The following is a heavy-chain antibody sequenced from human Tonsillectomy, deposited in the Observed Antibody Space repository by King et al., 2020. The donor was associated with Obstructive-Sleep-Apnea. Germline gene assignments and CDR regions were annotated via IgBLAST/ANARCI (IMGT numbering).Heavy chain of an antibody. J-gene: IGHJ3*02. D-gene: IGHD6-13*01. Sequence: VQLQQWGAGLLKPSETLSLTCAVYGGSFSGYYWSWIRQPPGKGLEWIGEINHRGSSNYNPSLKSRVTISVDTSKNQFSLQLSSVTAADTAVYYCARYTTARQLVHDAFDIWGQGTMVTVSS. CDR2: INHRGSS. V-gene: IGHV4-34*01. CDR3: ARYTTARQLVHDAFDI. CDR1: GGSFSGYY.